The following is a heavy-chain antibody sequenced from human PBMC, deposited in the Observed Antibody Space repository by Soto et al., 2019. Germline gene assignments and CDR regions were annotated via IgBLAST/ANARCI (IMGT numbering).Heavy chain of an antibody. J-gene: IGHJ4*02. CDR3: AKDPLTTTVTTVGY. CDR1: GFTFSNYG. V-gene: IGHV3-30*18. D-gene: IGHD4-17*01. CDR2: ISYHGSDK. Sequence: QVQLVESGGGVVQPGRSLRLSCAASGFTFSNYGMHWVRQAPGKGLEWVAVISYHGSDKYYADSVKGRFTISRDNSKNTLYLQMDSLRAEVTAVYYCAKDPLTTTVTTVGYWGQGTLVTVSS.